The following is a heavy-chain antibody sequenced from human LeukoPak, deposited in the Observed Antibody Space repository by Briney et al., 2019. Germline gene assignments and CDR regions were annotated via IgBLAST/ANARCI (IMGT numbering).Heavy chain of an antibody. D-gene: IGHD3-22*01. Sequence: GGSLRLSCAASGFTFTSYTMNWVRQAPGKGLEWVSSISSRSTYIYYADSVKGRFTISRDNSKNTLSLQMSSLRAEDTAVYYCANGGKTYYYDSSGSANVYYFDYWGQGTLVTVSS. CDR3: ANGGKTYYYDSSGSANVYYFDY. V-gene: IGHV3-21*04. J-gene: IGHJ4*02. CDR1: GFTFTSYT. CDR2: ISSRSTYI.